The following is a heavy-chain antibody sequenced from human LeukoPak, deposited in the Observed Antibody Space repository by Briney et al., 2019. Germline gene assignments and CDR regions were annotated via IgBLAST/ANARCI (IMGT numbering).Heavy chain of an antibody. D-gene: IGHD3-3*01. Sequence: ASVKVSCKPSGYTFSDHYMHWVRQAPGQGLEWMAWINPKNGGTTYAPKFQGRVTLTRDTSISTFYMELSRLTSDDTAVYYCAGCGGGDFWSRGYYMDVWGKGTTVTVS. J-gene: IGHJ6*03. CDR2: INPKNGGT. CDR3: AGCGGGDFWSRGYYMDV. CDR1: GYTFSDHY. V-gene: IGHV1-2*02.